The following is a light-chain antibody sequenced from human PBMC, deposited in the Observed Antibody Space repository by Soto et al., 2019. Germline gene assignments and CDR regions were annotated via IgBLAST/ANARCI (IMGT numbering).Light chain of an antibody. V-gene: IGLV3-1*01. Sequence: SYELTQPPSVSVSPGQTASITCSGDKLGDKYACWYQQKPGQSPVLVIYQDSKRPSGIPERFPGSNSGNTATLTISGTQAMDEADYYCQAWDSSTGEVFGTGTKVTVL. CDR3: QAWDSSTGEV. J-gene: IGLJ1*01. CDR2: QDS. CDR1: KLGDKY.